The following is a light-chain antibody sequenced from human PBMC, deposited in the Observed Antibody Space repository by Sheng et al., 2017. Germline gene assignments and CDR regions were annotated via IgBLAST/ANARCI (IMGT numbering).Light chain of an antibody. CDR2: GAS. J-gene: IGKJ2*01. CDR1: ESISSY. Sequence: DIQMTQSPSSLSASVGDRVTITCRASESISSYLNWYQLKPGKAPKLLIYGASSLQSGVPSRFSGSGAGTDFTLTISSLQPEDFATYSCQQSYSAPPTFGQGTKLEIK. V-gene: IGKV1-39*01. CDR3: QQSYSAPPT.